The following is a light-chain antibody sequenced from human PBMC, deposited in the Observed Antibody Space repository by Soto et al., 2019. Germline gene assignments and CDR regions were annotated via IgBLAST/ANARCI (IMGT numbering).Light chain of an antibody. V-gene: IGLV1-51*01. CDR1: SSNIGNNY. Sequence: QSVLTQPPSVSAAPGQKVTISCSGSSSNIGNNYVSWYQQLPGTAPKPLIYDNNQRPSGIPDRFSGSKSGASATLGITGLQTGDEADYYCGTWDTSLTVYVFGPGTKVTVL. CDR2: DNN. CDR3: GTWDTSLTVYV. J-gene: IGLJ1*01.